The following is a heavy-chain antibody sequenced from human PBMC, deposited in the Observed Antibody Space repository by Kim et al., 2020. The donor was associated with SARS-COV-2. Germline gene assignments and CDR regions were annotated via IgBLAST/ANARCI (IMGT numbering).Heavy chain of an antibody. J-gene: IGHJ3*02. CDR2: ISSSSSYI. D-gene: IGHD3-10*01. Sequence: GGSLRLSCAASGFTFSSYSMYWVRQAPAKGLEWVSSISSSSSYIYYADSVKGRLTISRGNAKNSLYLQMNSLRAEDTAVYYCARDITHRDAFDIWSQGTMVTVSS. CDR3: ARDITHRDAFDI. V-gene: IGHV3-21*01. CDR1: GFTFSSYS.